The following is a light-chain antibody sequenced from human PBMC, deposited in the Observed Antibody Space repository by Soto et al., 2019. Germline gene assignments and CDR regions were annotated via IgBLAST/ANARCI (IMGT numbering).Light chain of an antibody. CDR2: DAS. J-gene: IGKJ3*01. Sequence: IVMTQSPTNLYVSPGERVTLSCRASQSVSSYLAWYQQKPGQAPRLLIYDASNRATGIPARFSGSGSGTDFTLTISSLEPEDFAVYYCQQRSNWPPKTFGPGTKVDI. CDR1: QSVSSY. V-gene: IGKV3-11*01. CDR3: QQRSNWPPKT.